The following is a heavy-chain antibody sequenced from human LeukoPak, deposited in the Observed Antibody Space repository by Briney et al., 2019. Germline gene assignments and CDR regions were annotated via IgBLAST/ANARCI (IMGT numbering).Heavy chain of an antibody. Sequence: GKSLRLSCAASGFTFSGYPIHWVRQAPGKGLEWVAVISYDGSNKYYADSVKGRFTISRDNAKNSLYLQMNSLRAEDTAVYYCATYYGMDVWGQGTTVTVSS. V-gene: IGHV3-30-3*01. CDR3: ATYYGMDV. CDR2: ISYDGSNK. J-gene: IGHJ6*02. CDR1: GFTFSGYP.